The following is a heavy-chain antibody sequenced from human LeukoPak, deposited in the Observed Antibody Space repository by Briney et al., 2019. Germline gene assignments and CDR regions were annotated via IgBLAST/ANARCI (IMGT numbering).Heavy chain of an antibody. CDR3: PMAQWLPHNWFDP. V-gene: IGHV5-51*01. CDR1: GYSFTSYW. J-gene: IGHJ5*02. Sequence: PGESLKISCKGSGYSFTSYWIGWVRQMPGKGLEWMGIIYPGDSDTRYSPSFQGQVTISADKSISTAYLQWSSLKASDTAMYYCPMAQWLPHNWFDPWGQGTLVTVSS. CDR2: IYPGDSDT. D-gene: IGHD3-22*01.